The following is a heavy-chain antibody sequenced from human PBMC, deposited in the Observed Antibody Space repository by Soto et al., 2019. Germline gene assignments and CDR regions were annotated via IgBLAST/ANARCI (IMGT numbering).Heavy chain of an antibody. V-gene: IGHV4-31*03. CDR3: ARAAPALGATTTVRWFDP. CDR1: GGSISSGGYY. CDR2: IYYSGST. Sequence: SETLSLTCTVSGGSISSGGYYWSWIRQHPGKGLEWIGYIYYSGSTYYNPSLKSRVTISVDTSKNQFSLKLSSVTAADTAVYYCARAAPALGATTTVRWFDPWGQGTLVTVSS. D-gene: IGHD1-26*01. J-gene: IGHJ5*02.